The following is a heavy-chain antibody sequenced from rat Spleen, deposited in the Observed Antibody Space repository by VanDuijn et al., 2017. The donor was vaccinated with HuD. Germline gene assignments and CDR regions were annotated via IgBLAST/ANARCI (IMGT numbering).Heavy chain of an antibody. D-gene: IGHD1-9*01. CDR2: ISSDGTNT. CDR3: ARRHYGYTDYFDY. CDR1: GFTFSDYN. Sequence: EVQLVESGGGLVQPGRSLKLSCVASGFTFSDYNMAWVRQAPRKGLEWVATISSDGTNTYYRDSVRGRFIISRDDAKSTLYLQMDSLRSEDTATYYCARRHYGYTDYFDYWGQGVMVTVSS. J-gene: IGHJ2*01. V-gene: IGHV5-7*01.